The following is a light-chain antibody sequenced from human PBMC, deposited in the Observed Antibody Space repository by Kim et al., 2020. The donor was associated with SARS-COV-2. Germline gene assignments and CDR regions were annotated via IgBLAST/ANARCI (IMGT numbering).Light chain of an antibody. Sequence: DIQMTQSPSTLSASVGDRVTITCRASQSISSWLAWYQQKPRKAPKLLIYKASSLESGVPSWFSGSGSGTEFTLTISSLQPDDFATYYCQQYNTYLWTFGQGTKVDIK. J-gene: IGKJ1*01. V-gene: IGKV1-5*03. CDR3: QQYNTYLWT. CDR2: KAS. CDR1: QSISSW.